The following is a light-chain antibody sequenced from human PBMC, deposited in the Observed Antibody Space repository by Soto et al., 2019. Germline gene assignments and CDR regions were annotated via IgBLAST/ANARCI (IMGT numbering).Light chain of an antibody. J-gene: IGLJ1*01. CDR2: QVS. CDR1: SSDIGGFYY. CDR3: SSYSSSSTFYV. Sequence: QSALTQPASVSGSPGQSITISCTGTSSDIGGFYYVSWYQHHPGKDPKLMIYQVSNRPSGVSNCFSGSKSGNTASLTISGLQAEDEADYFCSSYSSSSTFYVFGAGTKVTVL. V-gene: IGLV2-14*01.